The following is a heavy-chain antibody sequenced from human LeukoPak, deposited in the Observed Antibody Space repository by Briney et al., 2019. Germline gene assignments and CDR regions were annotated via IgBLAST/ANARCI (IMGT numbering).Heavy chain of an antibody. CDR3: AREGIYGDYRH. J-gene: IGHJ4*02. Sequence: SETLSLTCTVSGGSISSYYWSWIRQPPGKGLEWIGDIYYSGYTNYNPSLKSRVTISVDTSKNQFSLKLSSVTAADTAVYYCAREGIYGDYRHWGQGTLVTVSS. CDR1: GGSISSYY. CDR2: IYYSGYT. V-gene: IGHV4-59*12. D-gene: IGHD4-17*01.